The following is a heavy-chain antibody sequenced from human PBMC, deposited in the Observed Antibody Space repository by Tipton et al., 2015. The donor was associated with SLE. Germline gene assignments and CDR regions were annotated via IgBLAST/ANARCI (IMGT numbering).Heavy chain of an antibody. D-gene: IGHD2-21*01. CDR2: IYHSGTT. Sequence: PTGKGLEWIGNIYHSGTTYYNPSLKSRVTISVDTSKNQFSLKLSSMTAADTAVYYCARLYCGDDCPYFDNWGQGTLVTVSS. CDR3: ARLYCGDDCPYFDN. V-gene: IGHV4-38-2*01. J-gene: IGHJ4*02.